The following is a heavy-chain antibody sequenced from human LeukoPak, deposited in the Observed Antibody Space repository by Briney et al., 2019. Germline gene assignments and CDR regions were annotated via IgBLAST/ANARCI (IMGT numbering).Heavy chain of an antibody. CDR3: ARDARPRRMTIFGVVIPRRWFDP. CDR2: IWYDGSNK. J-gene: IGHJ5*02. CDR1: GFTFSSYG. V-gene: IGHV3-33*01. Sequence: GGSLRLSCAASGFTFSSYGMHWVRQAPGKGLEWVAVIWYDGSNKYYADSVKGRFTISRDNSKNTLYLQMNSLRAEDTAVYYCARDARPRRMTIFGVVIPRRWFDPWGQGTLVTVSS. D-gene: IGHD3-3*01.